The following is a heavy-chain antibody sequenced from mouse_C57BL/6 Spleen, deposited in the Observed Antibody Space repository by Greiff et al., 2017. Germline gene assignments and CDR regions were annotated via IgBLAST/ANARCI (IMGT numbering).Heavy chain of an antibody. CDR1: GFTFSSYT. V-gene: IGHV5-9*01. D-gene: IGHD1-1*01. CDR2: ISGGGGNT. Sequence: EVQVVESGGGLVKPGGSLKLSCAASGFTFSSYTMSWVRQTPEKRLEWVATISGGGGNTYYPDSVKGRFTISRDNAKNTLYLQMSSLRSEDTALYYCARHADYYGSSYDWYCDVWGTGTTVTVSS. CDR3: ARHADYYGSSYDWYCDV. J-gene: IGHJ1*03.